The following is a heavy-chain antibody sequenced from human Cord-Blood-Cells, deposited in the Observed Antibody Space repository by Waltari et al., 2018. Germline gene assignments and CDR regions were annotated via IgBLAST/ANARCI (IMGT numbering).Heavy chain of an antibody. CDR2: IYHSGST. J-gene: IGHJ3*02. Sequence: QVQLQESGPGLVKPSGTLSLTCAVSGGSISSSNWWSWVRQPPGKGLEWIGEIYHSGSTNYNTSLKSRVTISVDKSKNQFSLKLSSVTAADTAVYYCARSYYGSGSYRTHAFDIWGQGTMVTVSS. V-gene: IGHV4-4*02. D-gene: IGHD3-10*01. CDR3: ARSYYGSGSYRTHAFDI. CDR1: GGSISSSNW.